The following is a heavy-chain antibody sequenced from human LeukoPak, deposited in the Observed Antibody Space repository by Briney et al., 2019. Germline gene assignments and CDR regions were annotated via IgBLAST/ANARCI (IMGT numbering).Heavy chain of an antibody. CDR1: GFTFDDYA. Sequence: PGRSLRLSCAASGFTFDDYAMHWVRQAPGKGLEWVSGISWNSGLIDYADSVRGRFTISRDNAKNSLYLQMNSLRVEDMALYYCVRDRVSATTGFDAFDVWGEGKMVTVSS. CDR2: ISWNSGLI. J-gene: IGHJ3*01. D-gene: IGHD1-1*01. V-gene: IGHV3-9*03. CDR3: VRDRVSATTGFDAFDV.